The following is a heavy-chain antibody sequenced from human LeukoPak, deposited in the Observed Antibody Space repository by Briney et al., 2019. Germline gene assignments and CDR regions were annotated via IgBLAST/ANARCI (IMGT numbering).Heavy chain of an antibody. CDR3: AKFPSSSTWSYYFDY. J-gene: IGHJ4*02. D-gene: IGHD6-13*01. Sequence: GGSLRLSCAASGFTFSSYAMTWVRQAPGKGLEWVSDISGSGGSTNYADPVKGRFTISRDNSKNTLYLQMNSLRAEDTAVYYCAKFPSSSTWSYYFDYWGQGTLVTVSS. V-gene: IGHV3-23*01. CDR2: ISGSGGST. CDR1: GFTFSSYA.